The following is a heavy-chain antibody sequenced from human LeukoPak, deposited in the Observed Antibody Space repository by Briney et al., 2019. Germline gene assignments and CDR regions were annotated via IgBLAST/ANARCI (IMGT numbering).Heavy chain of an antibody. Sequence: GGSLRLSCAASGFTFSDYYMSWIRQAPGKGLEWVSYISSSGSTIYYADSVKGRFTISRDNAKNSLYLQMNSLRAEDTAVYYCARDLGQYYDTSDNWFDPWGQGTLVTVSS. CDR1: GFTFSDYY. CDR3: ARDLGQYYDTSDNWFDP. V-gene: IGHV3-11*04. J-gene: IGHJ5*02. CDR2: ISSSGSTI. D-gene: IGHD3-22*01.